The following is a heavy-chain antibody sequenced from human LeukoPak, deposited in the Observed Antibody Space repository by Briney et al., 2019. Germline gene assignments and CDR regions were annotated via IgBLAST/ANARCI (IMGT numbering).Heavy chain of an antibody. CDR2: MNPNSGNT. CDR3: ARAADPQNFDY. CDR1: GCTFTSYD. D-gene: IGHD2-2*01. V-gene: IGHV1-8*01. Sequence: ASVKVSCKASGCTFTSYDINWVRQATGQGLEWMGWMNPNSGNTGYAQKFQGRVTMTRNTSISTAYMELSSLRSEDAAVYYCARAADPQNFDYWGQGTLVTVSS. J-gene: IGHJ4*02.